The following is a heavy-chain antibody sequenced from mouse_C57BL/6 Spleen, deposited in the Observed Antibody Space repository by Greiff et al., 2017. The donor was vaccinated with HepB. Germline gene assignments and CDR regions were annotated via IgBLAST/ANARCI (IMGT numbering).Heavy chain of an antibody. D-gene: IGHD2-3*01. CDR2: IHPSDSDT. CDR3: AKIRDGYYYYFDY. CDR1: GYTFTSYW. J-gene: IGHJ2*01. V-gene: IGHV1-74*01. Sequence: VQLQQSGAELVKPGASVKVSCKASGYTFTSYWMHWVKQRPGQGLEWIGRIHPSDSDTNYNQKFKGKATLTVDKSSSTAYMQLNSLTSEDSAVYYGAKIRDGYYYYFDYWGQGTTLTVSS.